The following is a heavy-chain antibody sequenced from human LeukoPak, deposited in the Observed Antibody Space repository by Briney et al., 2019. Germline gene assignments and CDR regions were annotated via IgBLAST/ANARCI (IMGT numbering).Heavy chain of an antibody. V-gene: IGHV4-59*12. CDR3: AIGYSTGWRFHY. CDR2: FYYSPIP. D-gene: IGHD6-19*01. CDR1: Y. J-gene: IGHJ4*02. Sequence: YWRXXXXPPGKGRELIPYFYYSPIPTSTPSLISRLTMSVHTSKNQFSLKLSSLTAADTAVYYCAIGYSTGWRFHYWGQGPLLTVSS.